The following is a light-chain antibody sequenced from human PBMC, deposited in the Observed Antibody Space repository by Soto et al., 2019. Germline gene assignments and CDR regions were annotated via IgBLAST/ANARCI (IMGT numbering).Light chain of an antibody. CDR3: QQYGSSPRT. V-gene: IGKV3-20*01. J-gene: IGKJ1*01. CDR1: QSVSSSY. CDR2: GAS. Sequence: EIVMTQSPATLSVSRGERATLSCRASQSVSSSYLAWYQQKPGQAPRLLIYGASSRATGIPDRFSGSGSGTDFTLTISRLEPEDFAVYYCQQYGSSPRTFGQGTKVDNK.